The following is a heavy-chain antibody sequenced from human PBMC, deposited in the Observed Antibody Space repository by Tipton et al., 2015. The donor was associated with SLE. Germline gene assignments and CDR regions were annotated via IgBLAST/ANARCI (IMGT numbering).Heavy chain of an antibody. Sequence: TLSLTCTVSGGSISSYYWSWIRQPAGKGLEWIGRIYTSGSTNYNPSLKSRVTMSVDTSKNQFSLKLSSVTAAGTAVYYCASEMGADSGSYLTHPGDAFDIWGQGTMVTVSS. J-gene: IGHJ3*02. D-gene: IGHD1-26*01. CDR2: IYTSGST. CDR3: ASEMGADSGSYLTHPGDAFDI. CDR1: GGSISSYY. V-gene: IGHV4-4*07.